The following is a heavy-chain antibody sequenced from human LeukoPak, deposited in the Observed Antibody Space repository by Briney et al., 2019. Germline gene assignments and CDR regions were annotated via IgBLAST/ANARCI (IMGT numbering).Heavy chain of an antibody. D-gene: IGHD5-24*01. CDR2: INHSGST. CDR1: GGSFSGYY. Sequence: PSETLSLTCAVYGGSFSGYYWSWIRQPPGKGLGWIGEINHSGSTNYNPSLKSRVIISVDTSKNQLSLKVTSVTAADTAVYYCASVELATTYFDYWGQGTLVTVSS. CDR3: ASVELATTYFDY. V-gene: IGHV4-34*01. J-gene: IGHJ4*02.